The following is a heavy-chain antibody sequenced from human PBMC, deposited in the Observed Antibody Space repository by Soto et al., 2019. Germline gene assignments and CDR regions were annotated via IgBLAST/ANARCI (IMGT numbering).Heavy chain of an antibody. CDR3: AREMVRGVGSDY. D-gene: IGHD3-10*01. CDR1: GYTLTSYG. CDR2: ISTYNGNT. V-gene: IGHV1-18*01. Sequence: GPSVKVACKASGYTLTSYGSSWVRQAPGQGLEWMGWISTYNGNTKYAQKLQGRVTMTTDTSTSTAYMELRSLRSDDTAVFYCAREMVRGVGSDYWGQGTLVTVSS. J-gene: IGHJ4*02.